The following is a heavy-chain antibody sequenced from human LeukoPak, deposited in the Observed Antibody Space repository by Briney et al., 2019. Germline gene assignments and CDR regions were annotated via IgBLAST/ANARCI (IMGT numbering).Heavy chain of an antibody. CDR1: GGSISSSSYY. CDR3: AREEYYYDSSGYHYYFDY. J-gene: IGHJ4*02. CDR2: IYTSGST. Sequence: SETLSLTCTVSGGSISSSSYYWSWIRQPAGKGLEWIGRIYTSGSTNYNPSLKSRVTMSLDTSKNQFSLKLSSVTAADTAVYYCAREEYYYDSSGYHYYFDYWGQGTLVTVSS. V-gene: IGHV4-61*02. D-gene: IGHD3-22*01.